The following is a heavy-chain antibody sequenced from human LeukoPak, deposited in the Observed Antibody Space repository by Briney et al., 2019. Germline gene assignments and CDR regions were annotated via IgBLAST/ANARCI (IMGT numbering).Heavy chain of an antibody. CDR2: ISGSGGST. V-gene: IGHV3-23*01. J-gene: IGHJ5*02. CDR3: AKRIQVNWFDP. Sequence: GGSLRLSCAASGFTFSHYGMSWVRQAPGKGLEWVSAISGSGGSTYYADSVKGRFTISRDNSKNTLYLQMNSLRAEDTAVYYCAKRIQVNWFDPWGQGTLVTVSS. CDR1: GFTFSHYG.